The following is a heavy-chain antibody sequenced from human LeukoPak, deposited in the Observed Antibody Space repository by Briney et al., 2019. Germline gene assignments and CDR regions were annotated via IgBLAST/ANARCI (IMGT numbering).Heavy chain of an antibody. D-gene: IGHD3-22*01. Sequence: GASVKVSCKASGGTFSSYTISWVRQAPGQGLEWMGRIIPILGIANYAQKFQGRVTITADKSTSTAYMELSSLRSEDTAVYYCATAGYYYDSSGYGFDYWGQGTLVTVSS. J-gene: IGHJ4*02. V-gene: IGHV1-69*02. CDR2: IIPILGIA. CDR3: ATAGYYYDSSGYGFDY. CDR1: GGTFSSYT.